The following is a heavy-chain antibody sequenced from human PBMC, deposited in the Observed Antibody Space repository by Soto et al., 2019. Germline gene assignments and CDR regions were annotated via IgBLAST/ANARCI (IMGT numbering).Heavy chain of an antibody. CDR1: GVSVKSYA. J-gene: IGHJ5*02. V-gene: IGHV1-69*01. CDR3: VKDGDSTVVTPTCFAP. Sequence: CEACGVSVKSYAICWLLHEKKQGLEWMGGIIPIFGTANYAQKFQGRVTITADESTSTAYMELSSLRSEDTAVYYFVKDGDSTVVTPTCFAPRGHGTLVPVSS. D-gene: IGHD4-4*01. CDR2: IIPIFGTA.